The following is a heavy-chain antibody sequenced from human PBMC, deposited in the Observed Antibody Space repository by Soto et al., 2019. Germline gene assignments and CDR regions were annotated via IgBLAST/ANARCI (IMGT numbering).Heavy chain of an antibody. CDR2: IWYDGSNK. CDR1: GFTFSSYG. J-gene: IGHJ3*02. V-gene: IGHV3-33*01. Sequence: QVQLVESGGGVVQPGRSLRLSCAASGFTFSSYGMHWVRQAPGKGLEWVAVIWYDGSNKYYADSVKGRFTISRDNSKNTLYLQMNSPRAEDTAVYYCARGALLKYYDYCSGSASDIWGQGPMVTVSS. CDR3: ARGALLKYYDYCSGSASDI. D-gene: IGHD3-3*01.